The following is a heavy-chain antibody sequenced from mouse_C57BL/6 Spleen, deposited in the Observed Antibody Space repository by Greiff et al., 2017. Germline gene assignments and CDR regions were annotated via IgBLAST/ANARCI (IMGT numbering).Heavy chain of an antibody. CDR1: GYSITSGYY. V-gene: IGHV3-6*01. Sequence: EVKLVESGPGLVKPSQSLSLTCSVTGYSITSGYYWNWIRQFPGNKLEWMGYISYDGSNNYNPSLKNRISITRDTSKNQFFLKLNSVTTEDTATYYCAREGNYYGSSWNAMDYWGQGTSVTVSS. CDR2: ISYDGSN. J-gene: IGHJ4*01. CDR3: AREGNYYGSSWNAMDY. D-gene: IGHD1-1*01.